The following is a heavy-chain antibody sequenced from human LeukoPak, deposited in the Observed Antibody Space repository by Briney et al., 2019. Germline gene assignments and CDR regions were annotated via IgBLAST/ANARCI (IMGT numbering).Heavy chain of an antibody. Sequence: GASVKVSCTASGGTFSSYAISWVRQAPGQGLEWMGGIIPIFGTANYAQKFQGRVTITADESTSTAYMELSSLRSEDTAVYYCARGPLKVVPAAINYFDYWGQGTLVTVSS. CDR2: IIPIFGTA. CDR1: GGTFSSYA. D-gene: IGHD2-2*02. V-gene: IGHV1-69*13. J-gene: IGHJ4*02. CDR3: ARGPLKVVPAAINYFDY.